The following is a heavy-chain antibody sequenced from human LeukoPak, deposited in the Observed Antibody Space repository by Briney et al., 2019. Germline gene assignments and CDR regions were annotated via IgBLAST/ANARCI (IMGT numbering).Heavy chain of an antibody. CDR3: ARHVAGPYYFDY. Sequence: PGGSLRLSCAASGFTFSSYSMNWVRQAPGKGLEWVSSISSSSSYIYYADSVKGRFTISRDNSKNTLYLQMNSLRAEDTAVYYCARHVAGPYYFDYWGQGTLVTVSS. CDR1: GFTFSSYS. CDR2: ISSSSSYI. V-gene: IGHV3-21*04. J-gene: IGHJ4*02. D-gene: IGHD6-19*01.